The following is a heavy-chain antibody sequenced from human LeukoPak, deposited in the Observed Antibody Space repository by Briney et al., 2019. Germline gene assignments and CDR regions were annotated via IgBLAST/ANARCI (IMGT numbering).Heavy chain of an antibody. D-gene: IGHD3-22*01. J-gene: IGHJ6*02. V-gene: IGHV1-69*01. CDR2: IIPIFGTA. CDR3: AREVNYYDSTAYSTFYFHYGMDV. CDR1: GGTFSSYA. Sequence: ASVKVSCKASGGTFSSYAISWVRQAPGQGLEWMGGIIPIFGTANYAQKFQGRVTITADESTSTAYMELSSLRSGDTAVYYCAREVNYYDSTAYSTFYFHYGMDVWGQGTSVTVSS.